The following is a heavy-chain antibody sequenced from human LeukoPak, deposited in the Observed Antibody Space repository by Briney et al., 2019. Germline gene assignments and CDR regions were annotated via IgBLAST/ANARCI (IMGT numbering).Heavy chain of an antibody. CDR2: ILGSGVAT. J-gene: IGHJ5*02. Sequence: PGGSLRLSCAASGFTFSTNAMSWVRQAPGKGLEWVSGILGSGVATFYADSVKGRFTISRDNSKNTLYLQMDSLRAEDTAVYYCAKAKYDYDDPVGWFDPWGQGTLVTVSS. D-gene: IGHD3-16*01. V-gene: IGHV3-23*01. CDR1: GFTFSTNA. CDR3: AKAKYDYDDPVGWFDP.